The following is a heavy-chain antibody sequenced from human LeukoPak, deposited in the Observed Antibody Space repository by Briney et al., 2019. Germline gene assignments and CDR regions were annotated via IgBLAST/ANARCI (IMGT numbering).Heavy chain of an antibody. D-gene: IGHD6-19*01. Sequence: PGGSLRLSCTASGFIFSSYSMSWVRQAPGKGLEWVSSFSSINSYIYYADSVKGRFIISRDDAKNSLYLQMNSLRAEDTAVYYCARGEAEAGPPNPFDYWGQGTLVTVSS. V-gene: IGHV3-21*01. J-gene: IGHJ4*02. CDR1: GFIFSSYS. CDR2: FSSINSYI. CDR3: ARGEAEAGPPNPFDY.